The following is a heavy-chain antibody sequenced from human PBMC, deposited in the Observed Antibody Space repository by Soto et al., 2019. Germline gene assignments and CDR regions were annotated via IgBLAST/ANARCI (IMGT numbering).Heavy chain of an antibody. CDR3: ARGWGRIFDY. J-gene: IGHJ4*02. D-gene: IGHD7-27*01. CDR2: IYHSGAT. CDR1: GDSISSGAYY. Sequence: SETLSLTCTVSGDSISSGAYYWSWIRQPPGKGLEWIGYIYHSGATYYNPSLKSRVTISVDTSKNQFSLKLSSVTAADTAVYYCARGWGRIFDYWGQGTLVTVSS. V-gene: IGHV4-30-4*01.